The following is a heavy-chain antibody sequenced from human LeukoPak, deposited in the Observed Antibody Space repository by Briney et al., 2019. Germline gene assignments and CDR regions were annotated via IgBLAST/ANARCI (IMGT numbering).Heavy chain of an antibody. CDR3: AGGGFGELY. J-gene: IGHJ4*02. V-gene: IGHV3-21*06. D-gene: IGHD3-10*01. CDR2: ISSSSDYI. Sequence: GGSLRLSCAASGFTCSSYSMNWVRQAPGKGLEWVSSISSSSDYIYYADSVMGRFTISRDNAKNSLYLQMNSLRAEDTAVYYCAGGGFGELYWGQGTLVTVSS. CDR1: GFTCSSYS.